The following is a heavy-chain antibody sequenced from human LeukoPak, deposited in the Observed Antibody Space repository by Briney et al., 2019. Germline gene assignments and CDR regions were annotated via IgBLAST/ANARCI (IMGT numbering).Heavy chain of an antibody. J-gene: IGHJ4*02. CDR2: ISWNSVTI. D-gene: IGHD1-26*01. Sequence: GGSLRLSCAASGFTFNDYAMHWVRQAPGKGLEWVSGISWNSVTIDYADSVKGRFTMSRDNAMNSLYLQMNSLRAEDTALYYCAKGYSGSYYKFDFWGQGTLVTVSS. CDR1: GFTFNDYA. V-gene: IGHV3-9*01. CDR3: AKGYSGSYYKFDF.